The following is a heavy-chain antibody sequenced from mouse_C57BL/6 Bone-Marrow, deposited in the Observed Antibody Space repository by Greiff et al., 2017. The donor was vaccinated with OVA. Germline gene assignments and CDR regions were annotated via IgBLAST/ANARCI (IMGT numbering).Heavy chain of an antibody. CDR2: INPNYGTT. D-gene: IGHD1-1*01. CDR3: AREGLNPLLLRYCDV. Sequence: VQLKQSGPELVKPGASVKISCKASGYSFTDYNMHWVKQSNGTSLEWIGVINPNYGTTSYNQKFKGKATLTVAQSSSKALLQLHSLTSEDAAVYFCAREGLNPLLLRYCDVWGTGTTVTVSS. CDR1: GYSFTDYN. J-gene: IGHJ1*03. V-gene: IGHV1-39*01.